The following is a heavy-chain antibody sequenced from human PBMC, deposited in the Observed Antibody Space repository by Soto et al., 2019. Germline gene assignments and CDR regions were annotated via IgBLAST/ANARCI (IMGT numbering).Heavy chain of an antibody. D-gene: IGHD2-21*02. J-gene: IGHJ6*02. CDR2: LYWDDDQ. CDR3: VQSRCGGDCLEIYSSHAYNGLDV. CDR1: GLSLRTTGVG. V-gene: IGHV2-5*02. Sequence: QVTLKASGPTLVKPTQTLTLTCTVSGLSLRTTGVGVGWVRQPPGKALEWLALLYWDDDQRYSPSLRSRLTIAKDISEKQVVLTMTNMDTVDTATYYCVQSRCGGDCLEIYSSHAYNGLDVWGQGTKVTVSS.